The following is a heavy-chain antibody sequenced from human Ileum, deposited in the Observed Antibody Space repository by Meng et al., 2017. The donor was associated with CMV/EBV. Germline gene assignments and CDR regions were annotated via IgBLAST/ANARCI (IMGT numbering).Heavy chain of an antibody. CDR3: ARDFGSGTGTNTENWFDP. CDR1: GGSISSGGYY. D-gene: IGHD1/OR15-1a*01. J-gene: IGHJ5*02. Sequence: SETLSLTCTVSGGSISSGGYYWSWIRQHPGKGLEWIGYIYYSGSTYYNPSLKSRVTISVDTSKNQFSVKLSSVTAADTAMYYCARDFGSGTGTNTENWFDPWGQGTLVTVSS. CDR2: IYYSGST. V-gene: IGHV4-31*03.